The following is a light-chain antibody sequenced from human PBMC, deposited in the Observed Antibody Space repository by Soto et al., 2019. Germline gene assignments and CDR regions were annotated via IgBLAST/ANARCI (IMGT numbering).Light chain of an antibody. V-gene: IGKV3D-20*02. Sequence: EIVLTQSPGTLSLSPGERATLSCRASQSISSTYLTWYHQRPGQAPRLLIYDASRRATGIQDRFSGSGSGTDFTLTISSLEPEDFAVYYCQQHTNWPLTFGGGTKVDIK. CDR1: QSISSTY. CDR3: QQHTNWPLT. CDR2: DAS. J-gene: IGKJ4*01.